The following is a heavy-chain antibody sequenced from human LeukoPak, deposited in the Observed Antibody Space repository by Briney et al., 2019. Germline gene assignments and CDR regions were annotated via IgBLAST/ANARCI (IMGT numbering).Heavy chain of an antibody. J-gene: IGHJ4*02. D-gene: IGHD2-15*01. Sequence: GNSLRLSCAASGFTFRMYSIHWVRQAPGKGLEWVAVMSYDGSTKYLADSVKGRFTISRDNSQNTVYLQMNSLTAEDTAVYYCTRVRVPSRILLPYFDYWGQGTLVTVSS. CDR1: GFTFRMYS. V-gene: IGHV3-30*01. CDR3: TRVRVPSRILLPYFDY. CDR2: MSYDGSTK.